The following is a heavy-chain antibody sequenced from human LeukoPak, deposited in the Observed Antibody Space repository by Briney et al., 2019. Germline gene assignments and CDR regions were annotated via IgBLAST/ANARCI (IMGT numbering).Heavy chain of an antibody. CDR1: GGSFSGYY. CDR3: AREQDYYPFDY. CDR2: INHSGST. V-gene: IGHV4-34*01. Sequence: SETLSLTCAVYGGSFSGYYWSWIRQTPGKGLEWIGEINHSGSTNYNPSLKSRVTISVDTSKNQFSLKLSSVTAADTAVYYCAREQDYYPFDYWGQGTLVTVSS. J-gene: IGHJ4*02. D-gene: IGHD3-10*01.